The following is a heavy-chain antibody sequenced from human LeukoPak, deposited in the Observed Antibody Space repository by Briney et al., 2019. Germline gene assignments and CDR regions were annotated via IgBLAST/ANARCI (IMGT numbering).Heavy chain of an antibody. J-gene: IGHJ3*02. CDR3: ARDLAGPTVTTPGAFDI. D-gene: IGHD4-11*01. CDR2: IYHSGST. Sequence: KPSETLSFTCTVSGGSISSGGYYWSWIRQPPGKGLEWIGYIYHSGSTYYNPSLKSRVTISVDRSKNQFSLKLSSVTAADTAVYYCARDLAGPTVTTPGAFDIWGQGTMVTVSS. V-gene: IGHV4-30-2*01. CDR1: GGSISSGGYY.